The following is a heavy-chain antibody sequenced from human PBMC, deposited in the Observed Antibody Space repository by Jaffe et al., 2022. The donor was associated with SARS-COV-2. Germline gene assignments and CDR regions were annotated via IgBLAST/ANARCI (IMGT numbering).Heavy chain of an antibody. CDR2: IYYSGST. V-gene: IGHV4-30-4*01. CDR3: ARGNCSGGSCYSRSYFDY. Sequence: QVQLQESGPGLVKPSQTLSLTCTVSGGSISSGDYYWSWIRQPPGKGLEWIGYIYYSGSTYYNPSLKSRVTISVDTSKNQFSLKLSSVTAADTAVYYCARGNCSGGSCYSRSYFDYWGQGTLVTVSS. CDR1: GGSISSGDYY. D-gene: IGHD2-15*01. J-gene: IGHJ4*02.